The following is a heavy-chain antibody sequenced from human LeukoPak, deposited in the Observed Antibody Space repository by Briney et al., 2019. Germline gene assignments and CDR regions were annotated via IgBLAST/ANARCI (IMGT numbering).Heavy chain of an antibody. J-gene: IGHJ4*02. CDR2: INHSGST. Sequence: SETLSLTCTVSGGSISTYYWSWIRQPPGKGLEWIGEINHSGSTNYNPSLKSRVTISVDTSKNQFSLKLSSVTAADTAVYYCARVGRGSNLGALDYWGQGTLVTVSS. CDR1: GGSISTYY. D-gene: IGHD1-26*01. CDR3: ARVGRGSNLGALDY. V-gene: IGHV4-34*01.